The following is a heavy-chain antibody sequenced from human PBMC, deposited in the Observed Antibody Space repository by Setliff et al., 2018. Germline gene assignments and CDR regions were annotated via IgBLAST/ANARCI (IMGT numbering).Heavy chain of an antibody. CDR1: GGSISSDRYY. D-gene: IGHD3-3*01. CDR3: ARMSGFQYIDV. J-gene: IGHJ6*03. V-gene: IGHV4-61*02. Sequence: SETLSLTCTVSGGSISSDRYYWSWIRQPAGKGLEWIGRIYTSGGSIYNPSLNSRVTISLDTSKNQFSLSLKTVTAADTAVYYCARMSGFQYIDVWGEGTTVTVSS. CDR2: IYTSGGS.